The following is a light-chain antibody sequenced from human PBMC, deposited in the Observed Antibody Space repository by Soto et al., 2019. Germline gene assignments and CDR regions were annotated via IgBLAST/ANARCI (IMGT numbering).Light chain of an antibody. CDR1: SSNIGSKA. Sequence: QSVLTQPPSASGTPGQRVTISCSGSSSNIGSKAVNWYQHLPGTAPQLLIYSSSQRPSGVPDRFSGSKSGTSASLAISGLQSADEADYYCAAWDDSLKGVVFGGGTKLTVL. CDR3: AAWDDSLKGVV. CDR2: SSS. V-gene: IGLV1-44*01. J-gene: IGLJ2*01.